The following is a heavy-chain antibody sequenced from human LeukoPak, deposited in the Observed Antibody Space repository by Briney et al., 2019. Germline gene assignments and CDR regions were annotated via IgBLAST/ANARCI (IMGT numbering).Heavy chain of an antibody. J-gene: IGHJ4*02. CDR1: GFSLSSYA. CDR3: AKAPVISCRGAYCYPFDY. V-gene: IGHV3-23*01. CDR2: ISSTDAGT. D-gene: IGHD2-21*01. Sequence: GGSLRLSCAASGFSLSSYAMSWVRQAAGKGLEWDSAISSTDAGTYHADSVRGRFTISRDSSKNTLYLQMNSLRAEDAAVYYCAKAPVISCRGAYCYPFDYWGQGTLVTVSS.